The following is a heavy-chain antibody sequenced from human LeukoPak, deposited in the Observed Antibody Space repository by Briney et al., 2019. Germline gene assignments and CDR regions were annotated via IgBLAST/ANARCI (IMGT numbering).Heavy chain of an antibody. V-gene: IGHV3-23*01. CDR1: GFTFGSHA. J-gene: IGHJ4*02. D-gene: IGHD6-19*01. CDR2: ISGSGGYT. CDR3: AKALYSSDWYPFDY. Sequence: GGSLRLSCAASGFTFGSHAMTWVRQAPGKGLEWVSVISGSGGYTHYADSVEGRFTISRDNSKKTLYLQMNSLRAEDTALYYCAKALYSSDWYPFDYWGQGTLVTVSP.